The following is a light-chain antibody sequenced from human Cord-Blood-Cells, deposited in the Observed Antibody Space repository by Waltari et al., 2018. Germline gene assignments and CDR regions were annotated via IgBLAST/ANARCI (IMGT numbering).Light chain of an antibody. CDR1: SSDDGGYNY. CDR3: SSYTSSSTL. CDR2: DVS. Sequence: QSALTPPAPVSGSPGQSITIPCTGTSSDDGGYNYVPWYQQHPGNAPKLMIYDVSKRPSGVSNRFSGSKSGNTASLTISGLQAEDEADYYCSSYTSSSTLFGGGTKLTVL. V-gene: IGLV2-14*01. J-gene: IGLJ3*02.